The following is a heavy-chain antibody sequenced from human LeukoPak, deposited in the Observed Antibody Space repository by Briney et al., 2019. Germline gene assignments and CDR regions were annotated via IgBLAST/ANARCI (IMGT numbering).Heavy chain of an antibody. CDR2: IYYTGST. J-gene: IGHJ4*02. CDR1: GGSISSYY. D-gene: IGHD6-19*01. CDR3: ATGRAYSSVDY. V-gene: IGHV4-59*01. Sequence: SETLSLTCTVSGGSISSYYWSWIRQPPGKGLEWIGCIYYTGSTNYNPSLKSRVTISVDTSKNQFSLKLSSVTAADTAVYYCATGRAYSSVDYWGLGTLVTVSS.